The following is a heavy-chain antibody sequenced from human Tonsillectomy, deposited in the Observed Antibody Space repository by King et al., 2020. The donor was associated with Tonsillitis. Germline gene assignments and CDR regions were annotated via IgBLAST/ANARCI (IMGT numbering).Heavy chain of an antibody. D-gene: IGHD4-11*01. J-gene: IGHJ4*02. V-gene: IGHV4-59*01. CDR2: IFYSVNT. CDR3: ARLRDDYTNARYFDY. Sequence: QLQESGPGLVKPSETLSLTCTVSGGSISSYHWSWVRLTPAKGLEWVGNIFYSVNTNYNPSLQSRVTISVDTSKNRFSLKLSSVTAADTAIYYCARLRDDYTNARYFDYWGQGTLVTVSS. CDR1: GGSISSYH.